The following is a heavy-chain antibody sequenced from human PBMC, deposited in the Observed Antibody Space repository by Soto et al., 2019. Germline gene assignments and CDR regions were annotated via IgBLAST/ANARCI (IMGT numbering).Heavy chain of an antibody. Sequence: GGSLRLSCAASGFTFSNAWMSWVRQAPGKGLEWVGRIKSKTDGGTTDYAAPVKGRFTISRDDSKNTLYLQMNSLKTEDTAVYYWTTDPYDIAGRPEWRYYYYYMDVWGKGTTVTVSS. D-gene: IGHD3-9*01. CDR3: TTDPYDIAGRPEWRYYYYYMDV. J-gene: IGHJ6*03. V-gene: IGHV3-15*01. CDR2: IKSKTDGGTT. CDR1: GFTFSNAW.